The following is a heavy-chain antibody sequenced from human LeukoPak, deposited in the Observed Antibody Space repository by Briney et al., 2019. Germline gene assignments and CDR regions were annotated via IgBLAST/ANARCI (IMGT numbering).Heavy chain of an antibody. Sequence: PGGSLRLSCAASEFTLSSFEMNWVRQAPGKGLEWVSYISSSGISIYYADSVKGRFTISRDNAKNSLYLQMNSLRAEDTAVYYCAKGVDTAMVVMYYFDYWGQGTLVTVSS. CDR1: EFTLSSFE. V-gene: IGHV3-48*03. D-gene: IGHD5-18*01. CDR3: AKGVDTAMVVMYYFDY. J-gene: IGHJ4*02. CDR2: ISSSGISI.